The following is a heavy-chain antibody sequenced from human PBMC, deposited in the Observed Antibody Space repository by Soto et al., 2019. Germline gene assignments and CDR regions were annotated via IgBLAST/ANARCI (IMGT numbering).Heavy chain of an antibody. CDR1: GSDFEDFA. CDR3: AKALYYYDSSPLDH. J-gene: IGHJ4*02. D-gene: IGHD3-22*01. V-gene: IGHV3-43D*04. CDR2: INSDGTDS. Sequence: GGSLRLACAAAGSDFEDFAMHWVRQAPGKGLEWVSLINSDGTDSYYMDSVRGRFTISRDNGKNSLYLQMDRLRPEDTAFYFCAKALYYYDSSPLDHWGQGTLVTAPQ.